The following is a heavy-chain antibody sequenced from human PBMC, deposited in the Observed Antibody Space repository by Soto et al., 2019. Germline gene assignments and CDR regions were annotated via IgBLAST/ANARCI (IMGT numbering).Heavy chain of an antibody. CDR3: ARGGRGNEIQLWLPGYTTYYYGMDV. J-gene: IGHJ6*02. V-gene: IGHV4-61*01. D-gene: IGHD5-18*01. Sequence: ETLSLTCTVSGGSVSSGSYYWSWIRQPPGKGLEWIGYIYYSGSTNYNPSLKSRVTISVDTSKNQFSLKLSSVTAADTAVYYCARGGRGNEIQLWLPGYTTYYYGMDVWGQGTTVTVSS. CDR1: GGSVSSGSYY. CDR2: IYYSGST.